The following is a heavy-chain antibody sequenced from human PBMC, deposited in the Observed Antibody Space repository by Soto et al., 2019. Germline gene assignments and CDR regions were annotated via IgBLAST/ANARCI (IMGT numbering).Heavy chain of an antibody. D-gene: IGHD3-16*02. Sequence: ASVKVSCKASGYTFTSYYMHWVRQAPGQGLEWMGIINRSGGSTSYAQKFQGRVTMTRDTSTSTVYMELSSLRSEDTAVYYCARGYEYAWGSFRYYFDDWGQGTQVTVSS. CDR2: INRSGGST. V-gene: IGHV1-46*03. CDR1: GYTFTSYY. J-gene: IGHJ4*02. CDR3: ARGYEYAWGSFRYYFDD.